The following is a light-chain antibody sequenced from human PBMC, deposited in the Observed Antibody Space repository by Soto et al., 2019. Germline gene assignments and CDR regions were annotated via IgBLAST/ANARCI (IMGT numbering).Light chain of an antibody. Sequence: QSVLTQPPSVSGAPGQRVTISCTGSGSTIGAGYDVHWYQQLPGTVPKLLIYNNNNRPSGVPDRFSGSKSGTSASLAISGLQAEDEAEYYCQSYDSSLSVVFGGGTKVTVL. V-gene: IGLV1-40*01. J-gene: IGLJ2*01. CDR1: GSTIGAGYD. CDR3: QSYDSSLSVV. CDR2: NNN.